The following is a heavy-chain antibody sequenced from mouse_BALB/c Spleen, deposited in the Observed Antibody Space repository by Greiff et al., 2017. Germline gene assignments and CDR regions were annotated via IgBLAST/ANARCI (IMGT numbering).Heavy chain of an antibody. Sequence: EVQLVESGGDLVKPGGSLKLSCAASGFTFSSYGMSWVRQTPDKRLEWVATISSGGSYTYYPDSVKGRFTISRDNAKNTLYLQMSSLKSEDTAMYYCARGDGYDVDAMDYWGQGTSVTVSS. CDR1: GFTFSSYG. D-gene: IGHD2-2*01. J-gene: IGHJ4*01. V-gene: IGHV5-6*01. CDR3: ARGDGYDVDAMDY. CDR2: ISSGGSYT.